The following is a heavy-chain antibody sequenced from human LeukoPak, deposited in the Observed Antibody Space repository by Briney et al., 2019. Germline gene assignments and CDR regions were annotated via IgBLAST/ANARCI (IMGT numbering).Heavy chain of an antibody. CDR3: ARGLECLTRRHNWFDL. CDR1: GGTFSSYA. D-gene: IGHD3-3*01. CDR2: IIPIFGTA. Sequence: KVSCMACGGTFSSYAISWVRQPPGQGLEGMGGIIPIFGTANYAQKFQGRVTMTIDTAKRTAYMELRRLRSDDKAVYYCARGLECLTRRHNWFDLWGQGTMVTVSS. V-gene: IGHV1-69*05. J-gene: IGHJ5*01.